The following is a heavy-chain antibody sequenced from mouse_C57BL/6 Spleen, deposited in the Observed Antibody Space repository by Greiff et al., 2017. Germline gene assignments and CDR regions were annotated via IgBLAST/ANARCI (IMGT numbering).Heavy chain of an antibody. D-gene: IGHD2-14*01. CDR1: GFTFSSYG. Sequence: EVMLVESGGDLVKPGGSLKLSCAASGFTFSSYGMSWVRQTPDKRLEWVATISSGGSYTYYPDSVKGRFTISRDNAKNTLYLQMSSLKSEDTAMYYCARGGGTWYFDVWGTGTTVTVSS. CDR3: ARGGGTWYFDV. V-gene: IGHV5-6*01. CDR2: ISSGGSYT. J-gene: IGHJ1*03.